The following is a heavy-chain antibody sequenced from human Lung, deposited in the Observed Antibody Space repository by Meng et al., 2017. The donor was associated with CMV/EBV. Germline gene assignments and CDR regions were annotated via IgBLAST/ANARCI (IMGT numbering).Heavy chain of an antibody. V-gene: IGHV3-74*01. Sequence: GESXKISCAASGFTFSSYWMHWVRQVPGKGLVWVARINSDGSSTSYADSVKGRLTISRDNSKNTLYLQMNSLRAEDTAVYYCAKNGRQEVFWSSYYIDDWYFDLWXRGTLVTVSS. J-gene: IGHJ2*01. CDR3: AKNGRQEVFWSSYYIDDWYFDL. CDR1: GFTFSSYW. CDR2: INSDGSST. D-gene: IGHD3-3*01.